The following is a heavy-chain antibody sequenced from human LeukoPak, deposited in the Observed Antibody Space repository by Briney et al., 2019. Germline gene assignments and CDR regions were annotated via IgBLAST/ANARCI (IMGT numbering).Heavy chain of an antibody. V-gene: IGHV3-30-3*01. J-gene: IGHJ4*02. CDR2: ISYDGSNK. CDR1: GFTFSSYA. CDR3: ARVGDYIEFDY. D-gene: IGHD4-17*01. Sequence: PGGSLRLSCAASGFTFSSYAMHWVRQAPGKGLEWVAVISYDGSNKYYADSVKGRFTVSRDNPKNTLYLQMNSLRAEDTAVYYCARVGDYIEFDYWGQGTLVTVSS.